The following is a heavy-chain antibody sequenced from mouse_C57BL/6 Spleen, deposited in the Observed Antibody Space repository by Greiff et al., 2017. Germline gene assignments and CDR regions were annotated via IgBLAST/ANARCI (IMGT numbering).Heavy chain of an antibody. CDR2: IYPGDGDT. Sequence: VQLQQSGPELVKPGASVKISCKASGYAFSSSWMNWVKQRPGKGLEWIGRIYPGDGDTNYNGKFKGKATLTADKSSSTAYMQLSSLTSEDSAVXFCARSYYSNSYFDYWGQGNTLTVSS. CDR1: GYAFSSSW. V-gene: IGHV1-82*01. D-gene: IGHD2-5*01. J-gene: IGHJ2*01. CDR3: ARSYYSNSYFDY.